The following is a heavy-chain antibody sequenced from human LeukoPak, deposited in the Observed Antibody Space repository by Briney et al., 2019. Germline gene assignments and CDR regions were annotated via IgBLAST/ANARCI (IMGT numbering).Heavy chain of an antibody. J-gene: IGHJ3*02. CDR3: AGRMDSDAFDI. Sequence: SETLSLTCTVSGGSISSSYWTWIRQPPGKGLEWIGYSYYSGSTDYNPSLKSRVTISVDTSKNQFSLKLSSVTAADTAVYYCAGRMDSDAFDIWGQGTMVTVSS. CDR2: SYYSGST. V-gene: IGHV4-59*12. CDR1: GGSISSSY. D-gene: IGHD2-15*01.